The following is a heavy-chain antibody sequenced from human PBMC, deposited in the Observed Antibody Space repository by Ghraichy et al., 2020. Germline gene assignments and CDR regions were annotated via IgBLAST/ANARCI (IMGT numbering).Heavy chain of an antibody. V-gene: IGHV3-23*01. Sequence: GESLNISCAASGFTFINYGMTWVRQAPGKGLEWVSTITGSGTNTYYADSVKGRFTISRDNSKNTLNLQMNSLRAEDTAIYYCARLRGLKIPAAEDFWGQGTLVTVSS. CDR1: GFTFINYG. J-gene: IGHJ4*02. CDR2: ITGSGTNT. CDR3: ARLRGLKIPAAEDF. D-gene: IGHD6-13*01.